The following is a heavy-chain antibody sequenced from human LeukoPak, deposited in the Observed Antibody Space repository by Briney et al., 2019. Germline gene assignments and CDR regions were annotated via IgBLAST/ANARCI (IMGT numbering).Heavy chain of an antibody. CDR1: RFTFRSYG. Sequence: GGSLRLSCAASRFTFRSYGMHWVRQAPGKGLEWVAVISYDGSNKYYADSVKGRFTISRDNSKNTLYLQMNSLRAEDTAVYYCAQVVLRFLEWQNLLDYWGQGTLVTVSS. J-gene: IGHJ4*02. CDR2: ISYDGSNK. D-gene: IGHD3-3*01. CDR3: AQVVLRFLEWQNLLDY. V-gene: IGHV3-30*18.